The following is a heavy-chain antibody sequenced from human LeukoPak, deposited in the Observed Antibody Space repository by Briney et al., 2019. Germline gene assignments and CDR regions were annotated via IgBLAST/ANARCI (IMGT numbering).Heavy chain of an antibody. CDR2: INSDGSST. CDR3: ARGDRASSSIYYFYMDV. V-gene: IGHV3-74*01. J-gene: IGHJ6*03. Sequence: PGGSLRLSCAASGFTFSSYWMHWVRHAPGKGLVWVSRINSDGSSTSYADSVKGRFTISRDNAKNTLYLQMNSLRAEDTAVYFCARGDRASSSIYYFYMDVWGKGTTVTVSS. CDR1: GFTFSSYW. D-gene: IGHD6-6*01.